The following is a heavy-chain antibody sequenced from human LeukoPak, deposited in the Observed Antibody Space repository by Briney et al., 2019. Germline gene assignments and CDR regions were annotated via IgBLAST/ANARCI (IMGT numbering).Heavy chain of an antibody. Sequence: SETLSLTCAVYGVSFSGYYWSWIRQPPGKGLEWIGEINHSGSTNYNPSLKSRVTISVDTSKNQFSLKLSSVTAADTAVYYCATGRSPPPYYYGSGSYYHNWFDPWGQGTLVTVSS. D-gene: IGHD3-10*01. CDR1: GVSFSGYY. CDR2: INHSGST. J-gene: IGHJ5*02. CDR3: ATGRSPPPYYYGSGSYYHNWFDP. V-gene: IGHV4-34*01.